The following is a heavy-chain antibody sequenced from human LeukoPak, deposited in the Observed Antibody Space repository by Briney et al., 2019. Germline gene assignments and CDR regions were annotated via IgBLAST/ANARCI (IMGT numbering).Heavy chain of an antibody. J-gene: IGHJ6*03. CDR2: IYSGGST. CDR1: GFTVSSNY. Sequence: GGSLRLSCAASGFTVSSNYMSWVRQAPGKGLEWVSVIYSGGSTYYADSVKGRFTIFRDNSKNTLYLQMNSLRAEDTAVYYCATFPRIAAAGTSYYYYMDVWGKGTTVTISS. CDR3: ATFPRIAAAGTSYYYYMDV. V-gene: IGHV3-66*01. D-gene: IGHD6-13*01.